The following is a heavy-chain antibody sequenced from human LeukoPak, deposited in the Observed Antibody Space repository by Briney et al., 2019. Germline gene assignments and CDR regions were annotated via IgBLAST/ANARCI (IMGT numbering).Heavy chain of an antibody. D-gene: IGHD1-26*01. Sequence: ASVKVSCKTSGYTFADYFMHWVRQAPGQGLEWMGRINANSGGTEYQQKFQGRVTMTRDTSISTAYVEVNWLISDDTAIYYCARDVSSTPNWEFDYWGQGTLVTVSS. CDR2: INANSGGT. V-gene: IGHV1-2*06. J-gene: IGHJ4*02. CDR3: ARDVSSTPNWEFDY. CDR1: GYTFADYF.